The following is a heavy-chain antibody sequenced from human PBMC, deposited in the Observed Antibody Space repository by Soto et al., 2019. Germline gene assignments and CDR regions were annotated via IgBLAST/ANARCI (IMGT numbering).Heavy chain of an antibody. J-gene: IGHJ1*01. CDR2: ISSSSTI. D-gene: IGHD6-13*01. V-gene: IGHV3-48*02. Sequence: GGSLRLSCAASGFTFSSYSMNWVRQAPGKGLEWVSYISSSSTIYYADSVKGRFTISRDNAKNSLYLQMNSLRDEDTAVYYCARDLGASSSWYWGYFQHWGQGTLVTVSS. CDR3: ARDLGASSSWYWGYFQH. CDR1: GFTFSSYS.